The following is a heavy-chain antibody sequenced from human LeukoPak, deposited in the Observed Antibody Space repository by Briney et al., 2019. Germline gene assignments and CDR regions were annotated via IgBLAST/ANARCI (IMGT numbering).Heavy chain of an antibody. CDR1: GFTFSGYY. CDR3: ARDAGYGDSDY. Sequence: RGSLRLSCAASGFTFSGYYMSWIRQAPGKGLEWVSYISSSSSYTNYADSVKGRFTISRDNAKNSLYLQMNSLRAEDTAVYYCARDAGYGDSDYWGQGTLVTVSS. J-gene: IGHJ4*02. V-gene: IGHV3-11*06. CDR2: ISSSSSYT. D-gene: IGHD4-17*01.